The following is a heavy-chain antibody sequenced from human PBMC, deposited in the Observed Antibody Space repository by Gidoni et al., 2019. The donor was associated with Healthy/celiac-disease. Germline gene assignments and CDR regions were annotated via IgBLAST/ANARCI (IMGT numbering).Heavy chain of an antibody. CDR3: ARGGGPYYDILTGYFGNWFDP. J-gene: IGHJ5*02. Sequence: QVQLVQSGAAVKKPGASVKVSCKASGYTFASYGISWVRQAPGQGLEWMGWISAYNGNTNFAQKLQGRVTMTTDTSTSTAYMELRSRRSDDTAVYYCARGGGPYYDILTGYFGNWFDPWGQGTPVTVSS. V-gene: IGHV1-18*01. CDR2: ISAYNGNT. CDR1: GYTFASYG. D-gene: IGHD3-9*01.